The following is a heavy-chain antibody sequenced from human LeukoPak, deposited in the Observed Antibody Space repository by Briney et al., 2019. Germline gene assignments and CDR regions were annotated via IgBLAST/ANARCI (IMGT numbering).Heavy chain of an antibody. Sequence: SETLPLTCTVSGASISSYFWSWIRQPAGKGLEWIGRIYSSGATNYNPSLKSRVTMSLDTPKNQFFLKLSSVTAADTAVYYCARDTVGHYSAAFDIWGQGTMVTVSS. CDR3: ARDTVGHYSAAFDI. D-gene: IGHD3-10*01. J-gene: IGHJ3*02. CDR2: IYSSGAT. V-gene: IGHV4-4*07. CDR1: GASISSYF.